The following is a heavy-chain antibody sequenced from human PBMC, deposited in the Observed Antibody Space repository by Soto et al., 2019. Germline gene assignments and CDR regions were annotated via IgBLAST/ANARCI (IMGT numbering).Heavy chain of an antibody. J-gene: IGHJ3*02. CDR2: ISAYNGNT. V-gene: IGHV1-18*01. D-gene: IGHD6-13*01. CDR1: GYTLTSYG. Sequence: ASVKVSCKASGYTLTSYGISWVRQAPGQGLEWMGWISAYNGNTNYAQKLQGRVTMTTDTSTSTAYMELRSLRSDDTAVYYCAREVAADGTFREDVFDIWGQGTLVTVSS. CDR3: AREVAADGTFREDVFDI.